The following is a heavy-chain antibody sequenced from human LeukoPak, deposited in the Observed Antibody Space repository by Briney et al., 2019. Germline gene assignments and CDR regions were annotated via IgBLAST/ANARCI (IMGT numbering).Heavy chain of an antibody. J-gene: IGHJ4*02. V-gene: IGHV3-66*01. CDR1: GFTVSSNY. D-gene: IGHD1-26*01. Sequence: GGSLRLSCAASGFTVSSNYMSWVRQAPGKGLEWVSVIYSGGSTYYADSVKGRFTISRDNSKNTLYLQMNSLRAEDTAVYYCAKWELYSGFYYIDYWGQGTLVTVSS. CDR3: AKWELYSGFYYIDY. CDR2: IYSGGST.